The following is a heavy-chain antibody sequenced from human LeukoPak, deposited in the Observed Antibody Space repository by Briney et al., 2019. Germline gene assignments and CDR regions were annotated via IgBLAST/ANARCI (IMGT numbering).Heavy chain of an antibody. CDR2: ISGSGGST. V-gene: IGHV3-23*01. CDR1: GFAFSRYA. D-gene: IGHD3-3*01. J-gene: IGHJ6*03. CDR3: AKVGGELLEWSPSRSLYYMDA. Sequence: GGSLRLSCAASGFAFSRYAMSWVRQAPGKGLKWGSAISGSGGSTYYADSVKGRFTISRDNSKNTLYLQMNSLRAEDSAVYYCAKVGGELLEWSPSRSLYYMDAWGKGTTVTVSS.